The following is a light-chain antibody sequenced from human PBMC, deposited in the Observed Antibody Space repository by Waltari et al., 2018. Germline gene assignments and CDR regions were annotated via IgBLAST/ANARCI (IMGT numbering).Light chain of an antibody. V-gene: IGLV1-47*01. Sequence: QSVLSQPPSASGTPGQRVTISCSGTSSNIGSNYVYWYQHLPGMAPKLLLYRNTHRPPGVPDRFSGSKSGTSASLAIRELRSEDEADYYCGAWDDTLRFVFGGGTRLTVL. CDR1: SSNIGSNY. CDR2: RNT. CDR3: GAWDDTLRFV. J-gene: IGLJ2*01.